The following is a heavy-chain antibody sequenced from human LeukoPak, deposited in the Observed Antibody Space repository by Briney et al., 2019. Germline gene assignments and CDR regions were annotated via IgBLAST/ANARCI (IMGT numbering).Heavy chain of an antibody. CDR2: IYSGGST. D-gene: IGHD3-10*01. V-gene: IGHV3-66*01. CDR1: GFTFTTYT. J-gene: IGHJ4*02. CDR3: ARWFGLDY. Sequence: GGSLRLSSAASGFTFTTYTMNWVRQAPGKGLEWVSVIYSGGSTYYADSVKGRFIISRDNSKNTLYLQMNSLRAEDTAVYYCARWFGLDYWGQGTLVTVSS.